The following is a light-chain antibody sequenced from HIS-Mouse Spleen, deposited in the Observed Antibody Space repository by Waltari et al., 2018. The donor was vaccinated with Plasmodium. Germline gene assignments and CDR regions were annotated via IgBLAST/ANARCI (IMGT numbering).Light chain of an antibody. CDR3: QQSYSTST. CDR2: GAS. Sequence: EIVMTQSPATLSVSPGERATLSCRASQSVSSNLAWYQQKPGQAPRLLIYGASTRATGIPARFSGSGSGTDFTLTISSLQPEDFATYYCQQSYSTSTFGQGTKVEIK. CDR1: QSVSSN. J-gene: IGKJ1*01. V-gene: IGKV3-15*01.